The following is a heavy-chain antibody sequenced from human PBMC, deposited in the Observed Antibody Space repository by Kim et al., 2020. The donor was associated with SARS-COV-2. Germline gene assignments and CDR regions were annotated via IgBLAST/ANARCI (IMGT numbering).Heavy chain of an antibody. V-gene: IGHV1-18*01. CDR3: ARLRRSIHYYYYYGMDV. Sequence: ASVKVSCKASGYTFTSYGISWVRQAPGQGLEWMGWISAYNGNTNYAQKLQGRVTMTTDTSTSTAYMELRSLRSDDTAVYYCARLRRSIHYYYYYGMDVWGQGTTVTVSS. J-gene: IGHJ6*02. CDR1: GYTFTSYG. CDR2: ISAYNGNT. D-gene: IGHD2-21*01.